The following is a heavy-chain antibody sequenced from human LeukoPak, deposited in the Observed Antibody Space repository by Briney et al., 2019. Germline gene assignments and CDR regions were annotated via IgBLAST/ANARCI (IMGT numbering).Heavy chain of an antibody. Sequence: GGSLRLSCAASGFTFDDYGMSWVRQAPGKGLEWVSSIRVRSDSTHYADSVQGRFTISRDDSKNTLYLQMNSLRAEDTAVYYCAKVYDTSGYYFFFDDWGQGTLVTVSS. CDR3: AKVYDTSGYYFFFDD. CDR1: GFTFDDYG. V-gene: IGHV3-23*01. J-gene: IGHJ4*02. D-gene: IGHD3-22*01. CDR2: IRVRSDST.